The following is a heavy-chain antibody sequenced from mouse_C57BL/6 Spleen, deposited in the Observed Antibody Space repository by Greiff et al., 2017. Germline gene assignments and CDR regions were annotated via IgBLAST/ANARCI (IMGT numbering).Heavy chain of an antibody. V-gene: IGHV1-26*01. Sequence: VQLQQSGPELVKPGASVKISCKASGYTFTDYYMNWVKQSHGKSLEWIGDINPNNGGTSYNQKFKGKATLTVDKSSSTAFMELRSLTSEDSVVYYCAREDDSMGAMDYWGQGTSVTVSS. J-gene: IGHJ4*01. CDR3: AREDDSMGAMDY. D-gene: IGHD1-1*02. CDR1: GYTFTDYY. CDR2: INPNNGGT.